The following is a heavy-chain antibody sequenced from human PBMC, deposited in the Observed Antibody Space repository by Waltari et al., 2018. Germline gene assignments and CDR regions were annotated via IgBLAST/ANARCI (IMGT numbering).Heavy chain of an antibody. CDR3: ARDRVRGGYCSGGSCSPLIDY. J-gene: IGHJ4*02. CDR1: GYTFTSYA. D-gene: IGHD2-15*01. CDR2: SNTNTGNP. Sequence: QVQLVQSGSELKKPGASVKVSCKASGYTFTSYAMYSVRQAPGQGLEWIGWSNTNTGNPTYAQGFTGRFVFSLDTSVSTAYLQISSLKAEDTAVYYCARDRVRGGYCSGGSCSPLIDYWGQGTLVTVSS. V-gene: IGHV7-4-1*02.